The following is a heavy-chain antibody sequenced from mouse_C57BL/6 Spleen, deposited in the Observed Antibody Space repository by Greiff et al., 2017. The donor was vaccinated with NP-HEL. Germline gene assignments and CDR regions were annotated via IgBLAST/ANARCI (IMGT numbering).Heavy chain of an antibody. CDR3: ASPYYYGSSYVRFAY. CDR1: GYTFTTSP. V-gene: IGHV1-47*01. CDR2: FHPYNDDT. D-gene: IGHD1-1*01. J-gene: IGHJ3*01. Sequence: QVQLQQSGAELVKPGASVKMSCKASGYTFTTSPIEWMKQNHGKSLEWIGNFHPYNDDTKYNEKFKGKATLTVEKSSSTVYLELSRLTSDDSAVYYCASPYYYGSSYVRFAYWGQGTLVTVSA.